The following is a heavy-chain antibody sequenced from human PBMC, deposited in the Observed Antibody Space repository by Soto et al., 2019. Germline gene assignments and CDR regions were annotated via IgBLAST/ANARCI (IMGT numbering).Heavy chain of an antibody. Sequence: AASVKVSCKASVHTFTGNYMHWLRQAPGQGLEWMVIINSDGDGKTYAHEFRGRVILTREMSTSTSYMELRSMISEEKAVDYCASKCCRGSFQDFDTWGQGTLVTVSS. CDR2: INSDGDGK. V-gene: IGHV1-46*01. CDR1: VHTFTGNY. J-gene: IGHJ4*02. CDR3: ASKCCRGSFQDFDT. D-gene: IGHD1-26*01.